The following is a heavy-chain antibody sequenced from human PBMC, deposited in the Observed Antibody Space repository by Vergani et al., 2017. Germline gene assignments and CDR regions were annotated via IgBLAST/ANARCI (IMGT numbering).Heavy chain of an antibody. CDR3: ARDRKQWRLFDY. D-gene: IGHD6-19*01. CDR1: GFTFSSYG. J-gene: IGHJ4*02. CDR2: IWYDGSNK. V-gene: IGHV3-33*01. Sequence: QVQLVESGGGVVQPGRSLRLSCAASGFTFSSYGMHWVRQAPGKGLEWVAVIWYDGSNKYYADSVKGRFTISRDNSKNTLYLQMNSLRAEDTAVYYCARDRKQWRLFDYWGQGTLVTVSS.